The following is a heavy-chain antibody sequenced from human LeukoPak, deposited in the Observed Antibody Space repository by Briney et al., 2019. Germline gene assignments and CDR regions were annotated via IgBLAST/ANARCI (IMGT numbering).Heavy chain of an antibody. J-gene: IGHJ4*02. V-gene: IGHV4-30-2*01. D-gene: IGHD6-13*01. CDR2: IYHSGST. Sequence: SQTLSLTCAVSGGSISSGGYSWSWIRQPPGKGLEWIGYIYHSGSTYYNPSLKSRVTISVDRSKNQFSLKLSSVTAADTAVYYCARQRGSSSWYPYFDYWGQGTLVTVSS. CDR1: GGSISSGGYS. CDR3: ARQRGSSSWYPYFDY.